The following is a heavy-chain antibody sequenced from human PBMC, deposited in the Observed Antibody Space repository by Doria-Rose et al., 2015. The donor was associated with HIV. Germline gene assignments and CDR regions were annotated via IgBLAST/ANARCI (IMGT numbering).Heavy chain of an antibody. Sequence: QVTLKESGPVLVKPTETLTLTCTVSGVSLSSPGMGVSWIRQPPGKALEWLANFFSDDERSYKTSLKSRLTISRGTSKSQVVLTMTDMDPVDTATYYCARIKSGRWYHKYYFDFWGQGTLVIVSA. V-gene: IGHV2-26*01. CDR1: GVSLSSPGMG. CDR3: ARIKSGRWYHKYYFDF. CDR2: FFSDDER. D-gene: IGHD6-13*01. J-gene: IGHJ4*02.